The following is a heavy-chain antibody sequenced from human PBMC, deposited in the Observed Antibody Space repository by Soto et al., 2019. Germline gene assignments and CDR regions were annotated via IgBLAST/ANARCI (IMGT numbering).Heavy chain of an antibody. CDR3: ARDHVAGFRDYYYGMDV. V-gene: IGHV3-48*03. J-gene: IGHJ6*02. CDR2: ISSSGSTI. D-gene: IGHD6-19*01. CDR1: GFTFSSYE. Sequence: PRGSLRLSCAASGFTFSSYEMNWVRQAPGKGLEWVSYISSSGSTIYYADSVKGRFTISRDNAKNSLYLQMNSMRAEDTAVYYCARDHVAGFRDYYYGMDVWGQGTTVTVSS.